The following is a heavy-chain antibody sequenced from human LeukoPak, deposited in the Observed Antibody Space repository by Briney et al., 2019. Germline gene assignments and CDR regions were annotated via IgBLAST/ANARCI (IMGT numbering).Heavy chain of an antibody. CDR3: ARDPGIAVAHYPYYYYYGMDV. CDR1: GFTFSSYS. CDR2: ISSSSSTI. V-gene: IGHV3-48*01. J-gene: IGHJ6*02. D-gene: IGHD6-19*01. Sequence: GGSLRLSCAASGFTFSSYSMNWVRQAPGKGLGWVSYISSSSSTIYFADSVKGRFTISRDNAKNSLYLQMNSLRAEDTAVYYCARDPGIAVAHYPYYYYYGMDVWGQGTTVTVSS.